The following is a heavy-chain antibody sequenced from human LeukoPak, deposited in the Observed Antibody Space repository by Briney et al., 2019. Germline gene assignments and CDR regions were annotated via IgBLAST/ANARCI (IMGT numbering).Heavy chain of an antibody. D-gene: IGHD3-16*01. J-gene: IGHJ4*02. CDR1: GFTFRSYW. CDR2: IKPDGTET. V-gene: IGHV3-7*01. Sequence: PGGSLRLSCAASGFTFRSYWMGWVRQAPGMGLEWVAHIKPDGTETYFVDSVRDRFTISRDNAKNSLYLQVSSPRAEDTAVYYCARVGCTADTCYGYLIFDNWGQGTLVTVSS. CDR3: ARVGCTADTCYGYLIFDN.